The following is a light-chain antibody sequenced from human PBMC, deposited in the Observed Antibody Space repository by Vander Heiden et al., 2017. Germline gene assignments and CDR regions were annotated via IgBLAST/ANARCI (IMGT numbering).Light chain of an antibody. CDR3: LLYNNWPSST. Sequence: EIVLTQSPATLSVSPGERATRSCMFSHSVSNNLAWYQQKPGQAPSLLIYGASTRATGIPARFSGSGSGTEFTLTFSSLQSEDFAGYYCLLYNNWPSSTFGQGTKLEIK. CDR1: HSVSNN. J-gene: IGKJ2*01. V-gene: IGKV3-15*01. CDR2: GAS.